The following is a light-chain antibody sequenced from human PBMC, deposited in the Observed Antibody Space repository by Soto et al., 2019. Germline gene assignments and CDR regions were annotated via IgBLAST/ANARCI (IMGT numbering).Light chain of an antibody. CDR3: QQYGNSPPNT. J-gene: IGKJ2*01. CDR1: QSVSSSY. CDR2: PAS. V-gene: IGKV3-20*01. Sequence: EIVLTQSPGTLSLSPGERATLSCRTSQSVSSSYLAWYQQKPGQSPRVLIYPASSRATGLPERLSGSGSGTEFTLTSSRLEPEDFAVYFCQQYGNSPPNTFGQGTKVEIK.